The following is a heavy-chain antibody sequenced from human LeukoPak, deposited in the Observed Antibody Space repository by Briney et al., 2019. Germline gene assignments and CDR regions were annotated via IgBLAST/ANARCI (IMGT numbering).Heavy chain of an antibody. Sequence: ASVKVSCKASGYTFSRYYIHWVRQAPGQGLEWMGKMNPSGGTTTYAQKFQGRVTMTRDTPTSTVYMEMSSLRLEDTAVYYCAKESSGGWYFDYWGQGTLVTVSS. J-gene: IGHJ4*02. CDR1: GYTFSRYY. CDR2: MNPSGGTT. V-gene: IGHV1-46*01. D-gene: IGHD6-19*01. CDR3: AKESSGGWYFDY.